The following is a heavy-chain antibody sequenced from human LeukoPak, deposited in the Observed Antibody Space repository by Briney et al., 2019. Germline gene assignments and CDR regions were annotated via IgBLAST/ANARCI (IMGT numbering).Heavy chain of an antibody. CDR3: ARDRGAYYGSGSHANNWFDP. CDR2: IYTSGST. V-gene: IGHV4-4*07. CDR1: GGSISSYY. D-gene: IGHD3-10*01. Sequence: SETLSLTCTVSGGSISSYYWGWIRQPAGKGLEWIGRIYTSGSTNYNPSLKSRVTMSVDTSKNQFSLKLSSVTAADTAVYYCARDRGAYYGSGSHANNWFDPWGQGTLVTVSS. J-gene: IGHJ5*02.